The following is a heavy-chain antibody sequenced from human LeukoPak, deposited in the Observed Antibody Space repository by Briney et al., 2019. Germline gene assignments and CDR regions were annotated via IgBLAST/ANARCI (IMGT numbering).Heavy chain of an antibody. CDR2: IHYSGKT. D-gene: IGHD3-10*01. CDR3: ARSRGPSYYYYYGVDV. J-gene: IGHJ6*02. CDR1: GGSISSSSFF. V-gene: IGHV4-39*07. Sequence: ETLSLTCTVSGGSISSSSFFWGWIRQPPGQGLEWIAAIHYSGKTHYNPSLKSRVTISVDTSKNQFSLKLSSVTAADTAVYYCARSRGPSYYYYYGVDVWGQGTTVTVSS.